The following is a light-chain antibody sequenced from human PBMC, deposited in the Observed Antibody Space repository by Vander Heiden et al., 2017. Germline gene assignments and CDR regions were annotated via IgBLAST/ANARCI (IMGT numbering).Light chain of an antibody. J-gene: IGKJ2*01. V-gene: IGKV1-5*03. Sequence: DIQMTQSPSTLSPSVGDRLTITCLGSESSSSWLAWYQQKPGKAPKLLIYKASSLESGVPSRFSGSGSGTEFTLNISSLQPDDFATYYCQQYNRYSYTFGQGTKLEIK. CDR3: QQYNRYSYT. CDR1: ESSSSW. CDR2: KAS.